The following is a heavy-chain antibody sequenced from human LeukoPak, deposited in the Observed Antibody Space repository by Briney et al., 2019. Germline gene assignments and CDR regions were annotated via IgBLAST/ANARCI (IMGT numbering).Heavy chain of an antibody. CDR3: ARDPTTVMTVPWYFDT. CDR2: INHRGST. Sequence: SETLSLTCAVYDGSFTGYFRNWIRQSPGKGLEWIGEINHRGSTNYNPSLKSRLTISVDTSKNQFSLRLTSVTAADTGVYFCARDPTTVMTVPWYFDTWGQGTLVTVSS. J-gene: IGHJ4*02. D-gene: IGHD4-11*01. V-gene: IGHV4-34*01. CDR1: DGSFTGYF.